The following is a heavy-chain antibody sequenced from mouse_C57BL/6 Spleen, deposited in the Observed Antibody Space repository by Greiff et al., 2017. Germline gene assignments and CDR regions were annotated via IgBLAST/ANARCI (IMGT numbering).Heavy chain of an antibody. D-gene: IGHD2-4*01. CDR1: GFNIKDDY. CDR3: TTRGDYDEGFAY. J-gene: IGHJ3*01. Sequence: VQLKESGAELVRPGASVKLSCTASGFNIKDDYMHWVKQRPEQGLEWIGWIDPENGDTEYASKFQGKATITADTSSNTAYLQLSSLTSEDTAVYYCTTRGDYDEGFAYWGQGTLVTVSA. V-gene: IGHV14-4*01. CDR2: IDPENGDT.